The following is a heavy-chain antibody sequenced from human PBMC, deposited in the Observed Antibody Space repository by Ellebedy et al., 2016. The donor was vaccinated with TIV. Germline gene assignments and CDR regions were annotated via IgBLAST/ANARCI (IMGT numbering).Heavy chain of an antibody. CDR1: GGSISSYY. CDR2: IYYSGST. D-gene: IGHD4-17*01. J-gene: IGHJ4*02. CDR3: ARHVRYGDYPLNFYYFDY. V-gene: IGHV4-59*08. Sequence: SETLSLTCTVSGGSISSYYWSWIRQPPGKGLEWIGYIYYSGSTNYNPSLKSRVTISVDTSKNQFSLKLSFVTAADTAVYYCARHVRYGDYPLNFYYFDYWGQGTLVTVSS.